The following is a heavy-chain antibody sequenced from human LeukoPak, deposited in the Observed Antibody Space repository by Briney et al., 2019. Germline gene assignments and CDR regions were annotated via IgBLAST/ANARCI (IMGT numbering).Heavy chain of an antibody. V-gene: IGHV5-51*01. D-gene: IGHD3-9*01. CDR2: IYPGDSDT. J-gene: IGHJ3*02. CDR3: ARVLRYFDWLLYGDAFDI. Sequence: GESLKISCKGSGYSFTSYWIGWVRQMPGKGLEWMGIIYPGDSDTRYSPSFQGQVTISADKSISTAYLQWSSLKASDTAMYYCARVLRYFDWLLYGDAFDIWGQGTMVTVSS. CDR1: GYSFTSYW.